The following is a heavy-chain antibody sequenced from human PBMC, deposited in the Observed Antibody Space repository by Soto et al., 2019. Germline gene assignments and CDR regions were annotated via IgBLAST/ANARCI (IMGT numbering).Heavy chain of an antibody. CDR3: TTLSATVTTPSYYYYMDV. CDR1: GFTFSNAW. D-gene: IGHD4-17*01. J-gene: IGHJ6*03. CDR2: IKSKTDGGTT. V-gene: IGHV3-15*01. Sequence: GSLRLSCAASGFTFSNAWMSWVRQAPGKGLEWVGRIKSKTDGGTTDYAAPVKGRFTISRDDSKNTLYLQMNSLKTEDTAVYYCTTLSATVTTPSYYYYMDVWGKGTTVTVSS.